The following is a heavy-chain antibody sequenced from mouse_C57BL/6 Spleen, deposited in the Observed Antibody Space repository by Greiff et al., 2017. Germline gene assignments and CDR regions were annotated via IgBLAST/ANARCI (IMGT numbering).Heavy chain of an antibody. CDR2: ISYDGSN. Sequence: EVQLQQSGPGLVKPSQSLSLTCSVTGYSITSGYYWNWIRQFPGNKLEWMGYISYDGSNNYNPSLKNRISITRDTSKNQFFLKLNSVTTEDTATYSSAEARTLRDYAMDYWGQGTSVTVSS. CDR1: GYSITSGYY. V-gene: IGHV3-6*01. D-gene: IGHD2-12*01. CDR3: AEARTLRDYAMDY. J-gene: IGHJ4*01.